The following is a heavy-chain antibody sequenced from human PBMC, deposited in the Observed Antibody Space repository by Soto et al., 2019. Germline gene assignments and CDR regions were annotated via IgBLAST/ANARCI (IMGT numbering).Heavy chain of an antibody. CDR1: GYIFVNYG. V-gene: IGHV1-18*01. CDR3: AMGENHVPPPPQAV. Sequence: QVQLVQSGDEVRKPGSSVKVSCKASGYIFVNYGIAWVRQAPGQGLEWMGWISPYSGNTHYASKAEGSLTMTKDTPRSTPDMDVGRLTSDPTAVYYCAMGENHVPPPPQAVWAQGPRVPFSS. J-gene: IGHJ6*02. D-gene: IGHD3-16*01. CDR2: ISPYSGNT.